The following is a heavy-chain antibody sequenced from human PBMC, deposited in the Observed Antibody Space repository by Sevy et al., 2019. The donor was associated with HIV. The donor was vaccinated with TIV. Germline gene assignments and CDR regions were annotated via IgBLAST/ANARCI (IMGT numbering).Heavy chain of an antibody. Sequence: ASVKVSCKASGFTFTSSAVQWVRQARGQRLEWIGWIVVGSGNTNYAQKFQERVTITRDMSTSTAYMELSSLRSEDPAMYYCAGVYCTGGVCPTGDAFDIWGQGTMVTVSS. V-gene: IGHV1-58*01. CDR3: AGVYCTGGVCPTGDAFDI. D-gene: IGHD2-8*02. J-gene: IGHJ3*02. CDR2: IVVGSGNT. CDR1: GFTFTSSA.